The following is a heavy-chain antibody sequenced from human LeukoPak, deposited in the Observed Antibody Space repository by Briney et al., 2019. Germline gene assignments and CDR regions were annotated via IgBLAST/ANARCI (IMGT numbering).Heavy chain of an antibody. J-gene: IGHJ5*02. V-gene: IGHV3-66*01. CDR1: GFTVSSNY. CDR2: IYRGGST. Sequence: GGSLRLSCGASGFTVSSNYMSWVRQAPGKGLEWVSVIYRGGSTYYADSVKGRFTISRDNSKNTLYLQMNSLRGEDTAVYYCAGGPKKQLIWGRASNGFDPWGQGTLVTVSS. CDR3: AGGPKKQLIWGRASNGFDP. D-gene: IGHD6-13*01.